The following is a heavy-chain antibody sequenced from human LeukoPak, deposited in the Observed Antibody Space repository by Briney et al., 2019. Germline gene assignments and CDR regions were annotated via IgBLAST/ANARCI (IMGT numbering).Heavy chain of an antibody. J-gene: IGHJ4*02. CDR2: IYYSGST. Sequence: SETLSLTCTVSGGSVSSGSYYWSWIRQPPGKGLEWIGYIYYSGSTNYNPSLKSRVTISVDTSKNQLSLKLSSVTAADTAVYYCARENKRDGYNYYYFDYWGQGTLVTVSS. D-gene: IGHD5-24*01. V-gene: IGHV4-61*01. CDR1: GGSVSSGSYY. CDR3: ARENKRDGYNYYYFDY.